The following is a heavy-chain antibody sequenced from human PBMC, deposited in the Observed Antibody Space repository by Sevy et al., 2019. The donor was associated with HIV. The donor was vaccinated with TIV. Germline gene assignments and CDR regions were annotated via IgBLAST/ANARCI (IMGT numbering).Heavy chain of an antibody. D-gene: IGHD3-22*01. J-gene: IGHJ4*02. CDR3: ARAQDYYDSSGAYYFDY. CDR2: VSSSGGST. V-gene: IGHV3-23*01. Sequence: GGSLRLSCEASGFSFTRYAMSWVRQAPGKGLEWVSTVSSSGGSTYYADSVKGRFTISRDNAKNSLYLQMNSLRAEDTAIYYCARAQDYYDSSGAYYFDYWGQGALVTVSS. CDR1: GFSFTRYA.